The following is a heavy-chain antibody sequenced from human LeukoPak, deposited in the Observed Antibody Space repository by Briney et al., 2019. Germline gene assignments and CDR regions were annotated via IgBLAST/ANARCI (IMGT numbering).Heavy chain of an antibody. CDR2: INHSGST. CDR3: ARGQRNWNYVQPVVVWFDP. CDR1: GGSISSGGYY. D-gene: IGHD1-7*01. J-gene: IGHJ5*02. Sequence: TSETLSLTCTVSGGSISSGGYYWSWIRQPPGKGLEWIGEINHSGSTNYNPSLKSRVTISVDTSKNQFSLKLSSVTAADTAVYYCARGQRNWNYVQPVVVWFDPWGQGTLVTVSS. V-gene: IGHV4-39*07.